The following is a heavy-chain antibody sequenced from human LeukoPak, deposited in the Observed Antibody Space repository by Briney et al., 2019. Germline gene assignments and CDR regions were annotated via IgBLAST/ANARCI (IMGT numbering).Heavy chain of an antibody. J-gene: IGHJ4*02. V-gene: IGHV4-61*01. CDR1: GGSVSSGSYY. Sequence: SETLSLTCTVSGGSVSSGSYYWSWIRQPSGKGLEWIGYIYYSGSTNYNPSLKSRVTISVDTSKNQFSLKLSSVTAADTAVYYCARGEWALFDYWGQGTLVTVSS. CDR3: ARGEWALFDY. D-gene: IGHD2-8*01. CDR2: IYYSGST.